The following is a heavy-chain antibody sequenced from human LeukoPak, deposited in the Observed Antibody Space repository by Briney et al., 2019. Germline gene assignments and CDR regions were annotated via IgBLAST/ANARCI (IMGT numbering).Heavy chain of an antibody. CDR2: ISYDGSNK. CDR1: GFTFSSYA. Sequence: GGSLRLSCAASGFTFSSYAMHWVRQAPGKGLEWVAVISYDGSNKYYADSVKGRFTISRDNSKNTLYLQMNSLRAEDTAVYSCARGPASNTYYYDSSGYYGPYYFDYWGQGTLVTVSS. CDR3: ARGPASNTYYYDSSGYYGPYYFDY. J-gene: IGHJ4*02. V-gene: IGHV3-30*04. D-gene: IGHD3-22*01.